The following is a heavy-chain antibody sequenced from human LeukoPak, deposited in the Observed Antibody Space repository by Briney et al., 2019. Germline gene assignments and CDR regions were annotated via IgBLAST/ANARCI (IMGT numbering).Heavy chain of an antibody. CDR1: GYSISSGYY. CDR3: ARDIRYFDWLSPYYFDY. CDR2: IYHSGST. D-gene: IGHD3-9*01. Sequence: KTSETLSLTCAVCGYSISSGYYWGWIRQPPGKGLEWIGSIYHSGSTYYNPSLKSRVTISVDTSKNQFSLKLSSVTAADTAVYYCARDIRYFDWLSPYYFDYWGQGTLVTVSS. V-gene: IGHV4-38-2*02. J-gene: IGHJ4*02.